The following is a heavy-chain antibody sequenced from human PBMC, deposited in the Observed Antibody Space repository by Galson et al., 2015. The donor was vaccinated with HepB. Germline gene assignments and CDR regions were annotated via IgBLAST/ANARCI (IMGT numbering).Heavy chain of an antibody. CDR3: TTDPYYDYVWGSYPLDY. Sequence: SLRLSCAASGFTFSNAWMSWVRQAPGKGLEWVGRIKSKTDGGTTDYAAPVKNRFTISRDDSKNTLYLQMNSLKTEDTAVYYCTTDPYYDYVWGSYPLDYWGQGTLVTVSS. D-gene: IGHD3-16*02. J-gene: IGHJ4*02. CDR2: IKSKTDGGTT. V-gene: IGHV3-15*01. CDR1: GFTFSNAW.